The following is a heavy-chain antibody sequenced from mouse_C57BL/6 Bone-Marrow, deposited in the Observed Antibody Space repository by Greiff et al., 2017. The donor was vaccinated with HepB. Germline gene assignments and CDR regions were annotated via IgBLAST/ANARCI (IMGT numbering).Heavy chain of an antibody. Sequence: VQLQQSGPELVKPGASVKMSCKASGYTFTDYNMHWVKQSHGKSLEWIGYINPNNGGASYNQKFKGKATLTVNKSSSTAYMELRSLTSEDSAVYYCARWDYGSSYGAYWGQGTLVTVSA. CDR2: INPNNGGA. D-gene: IGHD1-1*01. CDR1: GYTFTDYN. J-gene: IGHJ3*01. V-gene: IGHV1-22*01. CDR3: ARWDYGSSYGAY.